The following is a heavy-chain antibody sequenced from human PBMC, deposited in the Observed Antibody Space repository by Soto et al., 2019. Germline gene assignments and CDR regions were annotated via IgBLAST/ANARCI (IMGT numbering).Heavy chain of an antibody. D-gene: IGHD4-17*01. CDR2: IYNSGRT. CDR1: GGYISFSTFY. J-gene: IGHJ4*02. Sequence: QLQLQESGPGLVKPSETLSLTCTVSGGYISFSTFYWGWIRQPPGKGLESIGSIYNSGRTYDNPSLKSLVTVSVDTSKKHYSLNLSSVTAADTAVYFCVRHLSYGDHDLFYWGQGTLVTVSS. V-gene: IGHV4-39*01. CDR3: VRHLSYGDHDLFY.